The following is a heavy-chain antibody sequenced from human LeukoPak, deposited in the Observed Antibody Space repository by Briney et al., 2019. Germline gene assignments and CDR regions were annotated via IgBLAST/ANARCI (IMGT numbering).Heavy chain of an antibody. CDR3: ARAGDYYDSSGYPNGYFDL. J-gene: IGHJ2*01. CDR1: GFTVSSNY. Sequence: GGSLRLSCAASGFTVSSNYMSWVRQAPGKGLEWVSVIYSGGSTYYADSVKGRFTISRDNSKNTLYLQMNSLRAEDMAVYYCARAGDYYDSSGYPNGYFDLWGRGTLVTVSS. D-gene: IGHD3-22*01. V-gene: IGHV3-53*01. CDR2: IYSGGST.